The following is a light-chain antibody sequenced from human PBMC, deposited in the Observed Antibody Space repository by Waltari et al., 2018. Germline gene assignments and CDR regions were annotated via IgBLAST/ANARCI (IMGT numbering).Light chain of an antibody. V-gene: IGLV7-43*01. CDR2: SAN. CDR1: TGAITSGSL. Sequence: QTVVTQEPSLTVSPGGTVTPTWSSSTGAITSGSLPTWFQQRPGQPPRSLIYSANNKHSWTPARFSGSLIGGKAALTLSGVQPEDEAEYYCLLFYGGAYVFGTGTKLTVL. CDR3: LLFYGGAYV. J-gene: IGLJ1*01.